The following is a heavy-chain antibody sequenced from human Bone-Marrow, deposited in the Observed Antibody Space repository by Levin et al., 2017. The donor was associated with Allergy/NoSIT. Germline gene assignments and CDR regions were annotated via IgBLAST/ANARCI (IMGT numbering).Heavy chain of an antibody. J-gene: IGHJ3*02. CDR2: IHYSGST. V-gene: IGHV4-59*08. CDR3: ASHTTLSYYDSTSYRGTFDI. D-gene: IGHD3-22*01. Sequence: ASETLSLTCTVSGLSITTSFWSWIRQPPGKGLEWIGYIHYSGSTSYNPSLKSRLTISVDTSKNQFSLNLNSVTAADTAVYFCASHTTLSYYDSTSYRGTFDIWGQGTVVTVSS. CDR1: GLSITTSF.